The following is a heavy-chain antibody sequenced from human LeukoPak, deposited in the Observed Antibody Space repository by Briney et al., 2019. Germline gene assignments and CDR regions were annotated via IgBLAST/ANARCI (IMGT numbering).Heavy chain of an antibody. V-gene: IGHV3-30*18. CDR1: GFTFSNYG. D-gene: IGHD2-8*02. Sequence: GGSLRLSCAASGFTFSNYGLHWVRQAPGKGLERLAVISYDGSNKYYADSVKGRFTISRDNSKNTLYLQMNSLRAEDTAVYYCAKAEYCTGARCYSAAFAYWGQGTLVTVSS. CDR3: AKAEYCTGARCYSAAFAY. J-gene: IGHJ4*02. CDR2: ISYDGSNK.